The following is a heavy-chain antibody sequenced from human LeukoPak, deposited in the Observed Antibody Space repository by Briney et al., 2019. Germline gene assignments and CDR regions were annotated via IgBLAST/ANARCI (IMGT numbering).Heavy chain of an antibody. CDR2: LNWNEGTT. Sequence: GGSLRLSCAASGFPFDKYGMSWVRQAPGKGLEWVSGLNWNEGTTGYADSVKGRFTISRDNAKNSLFLHMTSLRADDTAVYFCARDLVDYYGSGFDYWGQGTLVIVSS. J-gene: IGHJ4*02. CDR3: ARDLVDYYGSGFDY. CDR1: GFPFDKYG. D-gene: IGHD3-10*01. V-gene: IGHV3-20*04.